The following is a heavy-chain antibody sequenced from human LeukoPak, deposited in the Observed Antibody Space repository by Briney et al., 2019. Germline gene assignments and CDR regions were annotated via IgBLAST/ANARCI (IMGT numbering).Heavy chain of an antibody. D-gene: IGHD1-7*01. Sequence: PGGSLRLSCAASGFTFSSYAMSWVRQAPGKGLEWVSAISGSGGSTYYADSVKGRFTISRDNSKNTLYLQMNGLRAEDTAVYYCAKDPSWNYEHYYYGMDVWGQGTTVTVSS. CDR1: GFTFSSYA. CDR2: ISGSGGST. J-gene: IGHJ6*02. CDR3: AKDPSWNYEHYYYGMDV. V-gene: IGHV3-23*01.